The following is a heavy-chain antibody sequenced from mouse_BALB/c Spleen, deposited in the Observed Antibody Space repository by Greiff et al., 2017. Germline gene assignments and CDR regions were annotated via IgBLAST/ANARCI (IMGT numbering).Heavy chain of an antibody. D-gene: IGHD2-4*01. V-gene: IGHV1S135*01. J-gene: IGHJ3*01. CDR1: GYSFTDYN. CDR2: IDPYNGGT. Sequence: EVKLMESGPELVKPGASVKVSCKASGYSFTDYNMYWVKQSHGKSLEWIGYIDPYNGGTSYNQKFKGKATLTADKSSSTAYMQLSSLTSENSAVYFCARWEGLRSFAYWGQGTLVTVSA. CDR3: ARWEGLRSFAY.